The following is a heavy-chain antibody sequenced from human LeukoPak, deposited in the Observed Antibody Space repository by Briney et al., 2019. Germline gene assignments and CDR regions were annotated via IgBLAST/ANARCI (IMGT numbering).Heavy chain of an antibody. CDR3: AKVPTTVTLYYYYYGMDV. CDR2: IRYDGSNK. D-gene: IGHD4-17*01. CDR1: GFTFSSYG. Sequence: PGGSLRLSCAPSGFTFSSYGMHWVRPAPGKGLEWVAFIRYDGSNKYYADSVKGRFTISRDNSKNTLYLQMNSLRAEDTAVYYCAKVPTTVTLYYYYYGMDVWGQGTTVTVSS. J-gene: IGHJ6*02. V-gene: IGHV3-30*02.